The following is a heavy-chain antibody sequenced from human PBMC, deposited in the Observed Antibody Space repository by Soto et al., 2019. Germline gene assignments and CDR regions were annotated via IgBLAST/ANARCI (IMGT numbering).Heavy chain of an antibody. J-gene: IGHJ4*02. D-gene: IGHD5-12*01. Sequence: GGSLSLCCAACVFSFSDYYKSWIRQAPGKGLEWVSYISSSSTYTNYADSVKGRFTISRDNAKNSLYLQMNSLRAEDTAVYYCARDHHRYSGYDYVDSWGQGT. V-gene: IGHV3-11*05. CDR3: ARDHHRYSGYDYVDS. CDR2: ISSSSTYT. CDR1: VFSFSDYY.